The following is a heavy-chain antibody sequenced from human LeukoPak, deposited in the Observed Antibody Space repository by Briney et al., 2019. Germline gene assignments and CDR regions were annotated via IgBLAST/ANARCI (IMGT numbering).Heavy chain of an antibody. Sequence: ASVKVSCKASGYTFISYDINWVRQATGQGLEWMGWMNPNSGNTGYAQKFQGRVTMTRNTSISTAYMELSSLRSEDTAVYYCARGLVRHKRDSSGYYYGYWGQGTLVTVSS. J-gene: IGHJ4*02. D-gene: IGHD3-22*01. CDR2: MNPNSGNT. CDR1: GYTFISYD. V-gene: IGHV1-8*01. CDR3: ARGLVRHKRDSSGYYYGY.